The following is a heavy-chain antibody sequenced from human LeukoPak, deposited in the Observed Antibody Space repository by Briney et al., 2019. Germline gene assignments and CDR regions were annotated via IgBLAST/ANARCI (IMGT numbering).Heavy chain of an antibody. CDR1: GFTFRSNG. Sequence: GGSLRLSCAASGFTFRSNGMHWVRQAPGKGLEWVAFIRYDGSNKYYADSVKGRFTISRDNSKNTLYLQMNSLRAEDTAVYYCARHFDYDSGGDPFDIWGQGTMVTVSS. J-gene: IGHJ3*02. V-gene: IGHV3-30*02. D-gene: IGHD3-10*01. CDR3: ARHFDYDSGGDPFDI. CDR2: IRYDGSNK.